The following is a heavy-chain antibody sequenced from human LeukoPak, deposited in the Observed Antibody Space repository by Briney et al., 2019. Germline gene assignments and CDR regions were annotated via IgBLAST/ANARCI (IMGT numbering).Heavy chain of an antibody. CDR2: IKQDGSEK. CDR3: ARDLGDHYADYYYYGMDV. J-gene: IGHJ6*02. Sequence: PGGSLRLSCAASGFTFSSYWMSWVRQAPGKGLEWVANIKQDGSEKYYVDSVKGRFTISRDNAKNSLYLQMNSLRAEDTAVYYCARDLGDHYADYYYYGMDVWGQGTTVTVSS. V-gene: IGHV3-7*01. D-gene: IGHD4-17*01. CDR1: GFTFSSYW.